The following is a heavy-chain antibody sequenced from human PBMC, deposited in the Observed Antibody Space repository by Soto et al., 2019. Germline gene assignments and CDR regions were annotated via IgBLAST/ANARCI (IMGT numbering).Heavy chain of an antibody. J-gene: IGHJ4*02. Sequence: TFDDYAMHWVRQAPGKGLEWVSGISWKSGNIGCADSVKGRLTISRDNAKNSLYLQMNSLRGEDTALYYCAKGLNIAVTGNFEYWGQGTLVTVSS. CDR2: ISWKSGNI. CDR3: AKGLNIAVTGNFEY. CDR1: TFDDYA. V-gene: IGHV3-9*01. D-gene: IGHD6-19*01.